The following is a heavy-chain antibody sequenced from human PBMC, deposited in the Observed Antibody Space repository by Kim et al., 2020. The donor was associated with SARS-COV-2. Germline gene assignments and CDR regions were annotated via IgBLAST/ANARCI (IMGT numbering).Heavy chain of an antibody. J-gene: IGHJ6*02. V-gene: IGHV4-30-2*01. CDR2: IYHSGST. Sequence: SETLSLTCAVSGGSISSGGYSWSWIRQPPGKGLEWIGYIYHSGSTYYNPSLKSRVTISVDRSKNQFSLKLSSVTAADTAVYYCARDFGFGWQGGMDVWGQGTTVTVSS. CDR1: GGSISSGGYS. D-gene: IGHD3-16*01. CDR3: ARDFGFGWQGGMDV.